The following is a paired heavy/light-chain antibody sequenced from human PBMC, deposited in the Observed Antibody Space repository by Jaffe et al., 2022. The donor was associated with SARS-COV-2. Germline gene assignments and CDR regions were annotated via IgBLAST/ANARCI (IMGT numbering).Heavy chain of an antibody. D-gene: IGHD6-19*01. CDR2: INSSGRTI. CDR3: ARGSSGGWFDP. Sequence: QVQLVESGGGLVKPGGSLRLSCAASGFTFSDYYMSWIRQAPGKGLEWVSYINSSGRTIYYADSVKGRFTVSRDNAKNSLYLQMNSLRAEDTAVYYCARGSSGGWFDPWGQGTLVTVSS. CDR1: GFTFSDYY. V-gene: IGHV3-11*01. J-gene: IGHJ5*02.
Light chain of an antibody. CDR2: RDS. Sequence: SYELTQPLSVSVALGQTAKITCGRNNIGSKNVHWYQQKPGQAPVLVIYRDSNRPSGIPERFSGSNSGNTATLTISRAQAGDEADYYCQVWDSSHVVFGGGTKLTVL. CDR3: QVWDSSHVV. V-gene: IGLV3-9*01. J-gene: IGLJ2*01. CDR1: NIGSKN.